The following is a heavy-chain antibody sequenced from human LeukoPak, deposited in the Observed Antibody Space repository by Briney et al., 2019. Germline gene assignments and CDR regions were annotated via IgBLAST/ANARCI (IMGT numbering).Heavy chain of an antibody. D-gene: IGHD3-10*01. V-gene: IGHV4-59*01. CDR1: GGSISNYY. Sequence: PSETLSPTCTVSGGSISNYYWSWIRQPPGKGLEWIAYIYYGGSTKYNPSLKSRVSISIDTSENQFSLRLSSVTAADTAVYYCARVGPGGYYNLDYWGQGTLVTVSS. CDR3: ARVGPGGYYNLDY. J-gene: IGHJ4*02. CDR2: IYYGGST.